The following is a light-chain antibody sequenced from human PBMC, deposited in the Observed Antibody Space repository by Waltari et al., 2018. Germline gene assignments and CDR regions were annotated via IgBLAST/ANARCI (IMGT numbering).Light chain of an antibody. CDR1: SSGVVGFHL. CDR3: CSYAGPSTWV. V-gene: IGLV2-23*01. J-gene: IGLJ3*02. Sequence: QSALTQPASVSGSPGQTITISCSGSSSGVVGFHLVPWYQQHTGLAPKLIIYEATKRPSGVSERFSGSKSAGAASLTISGLQVDDEGEYFCCSYAGPSTWVFGGGTKLTVL. CDR2: EAT.